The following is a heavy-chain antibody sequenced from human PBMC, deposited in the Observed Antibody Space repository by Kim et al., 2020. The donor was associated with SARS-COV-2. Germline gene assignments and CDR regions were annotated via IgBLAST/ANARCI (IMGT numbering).Heavy chain of an antibody. CDR2: IDENGGIT. CDR1: GFTFSNYW. Sequence: GGSLRLSCAASGFTFSNYWMHWVRQPPGGGLVWVSRIDENGGITTYADSVKGRFSISRDNAKNTLYLQMNSLRAEDAAVYYSVRDLMGASDYWGQGALVTVSS. V-gene: IGHV3-74*01. CDR3: VRDLMGASDY. D-gene: IGHD1-26*01. J-gene: IGHJ4*02.